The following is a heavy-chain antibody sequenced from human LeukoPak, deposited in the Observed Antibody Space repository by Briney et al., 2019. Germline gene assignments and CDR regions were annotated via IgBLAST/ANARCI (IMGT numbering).Heavy chain of an antibody. V-gene: IGHV1-69*05. CDR2: IIPIFGTA. CDR1: GGTFSSYA. Sequence: ASVKVSCKASGGTFSSYAISWVGQAPGQGLEGMGRIIPIFGTANYAQKFQGRVTITTDESTSTAYMELSSLRSEDTAVYYCARLGLAAVGGYDLAGVDYWGQGTLVTVSS. D-gene: IGHD5-12*01. CDR3: ARLGLAAVGGYDLAGVDY. J-gene: IGHJ4*02.